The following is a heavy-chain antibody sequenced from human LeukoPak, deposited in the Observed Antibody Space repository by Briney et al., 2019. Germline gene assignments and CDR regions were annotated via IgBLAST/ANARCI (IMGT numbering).Heavy chain of an antibody. Sequence: SETLSLTCAVYGRSFSDYYWSWIRQPPGKGLEWIGEINHSGNTNYNPSLKSRVTISVDTPKNQFSLELSSVTAADTAVYYCARGYSSGWYQVDYWGQGTLVTVSS. J-gene: IGHJ4*02. CDR2: INHSGNT. D-gene: IGHD6-19*01. V-gene: IGHV4-34*01. CDR1: GRSFSDYY. CDR3: ARGYSSGWYQVDY.